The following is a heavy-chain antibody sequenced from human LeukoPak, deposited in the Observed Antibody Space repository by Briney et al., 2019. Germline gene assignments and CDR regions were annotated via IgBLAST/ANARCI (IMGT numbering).Heavy chain of an antibody. CDR1: GFTFSSYA. CDR3: ASLKGGYYYDSSGYYFDY. J-gene: IGHJ4*02. Sequence: TGGSLRLSCAASGFTFSSYAMHWVRQAPGKGLEYVSGISSNGGSTYYANSVKGRFTISRDNSKNTLYLQMGSLRDEDMAVYDCASLKGGYYYDSSGYYFDYWGQGTLVTVSS. V-gene: IGHV3-64*01. D-gene: IGHD3-22*01. CDR2: ISSNGGST.